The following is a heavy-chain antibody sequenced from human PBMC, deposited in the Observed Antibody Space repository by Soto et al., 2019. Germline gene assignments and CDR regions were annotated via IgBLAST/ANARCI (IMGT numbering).Heavy chain of an antibody. CDR3: VRCRAAAGTYHSQNWFDP. Sequence: ASVKVPCKASGYTFTSYGISWVRQAPGQGLEWMGWISAYNGNTNYAQKLQGRVTMTTDTSTSTAYMELRSLRSDDTAVYYCVRCRAAAGTYHSQNWFDPWGQGTLVTVSS. CDR2: ISAYNGNT. V-gene: IGHV1-18*04. J-gene: IGHJ5*02. D-gene: IGHD6-13*01. CDR1: GYTFTSYG.